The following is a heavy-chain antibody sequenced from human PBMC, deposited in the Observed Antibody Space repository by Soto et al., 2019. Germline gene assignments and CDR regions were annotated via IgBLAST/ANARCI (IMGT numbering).Heavy chain of an antibody. V-gene: IGHV4-34*01. D-gene: IGHD2-2*01. CDR2: INHSGST. J-gene: IGHJ5*02. CDR3: AGVGYCSSTSCSTPALNWFDP. Sequence: SETLSLTCAVYGGSFSGYYWSWIRQPPGKGLEWIGEINHSGSTNYNPSLKSRVTISVDTSKNQFSLKLSSVTAADTAVYYCAGVGYCSSTSCSTPALNWFDPWGQGTLVTVSS. CDR1: GGSFSGYY.